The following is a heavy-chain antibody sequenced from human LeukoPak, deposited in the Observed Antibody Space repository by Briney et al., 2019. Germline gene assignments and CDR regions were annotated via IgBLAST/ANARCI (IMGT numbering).Heavy chain of an antibody. V-gene: IGHV4-4*07. Sequence: SETLSLTCTCSGGTISSYYWSGIRQPAGKGLDWIGRIYTSGGTNYNPSLKSQVTMSVDTSKNQFSLKLSSVTAADTAVYYCARQDLGIRYFDLWGRGTLVTVSS. CDR3: ARQDLGIRYFDL. D-gene: IGHD7-27*01. J-gene: IGHJ2*01. CDR1: GGTISSYY. CDR2: IYTSGGT.